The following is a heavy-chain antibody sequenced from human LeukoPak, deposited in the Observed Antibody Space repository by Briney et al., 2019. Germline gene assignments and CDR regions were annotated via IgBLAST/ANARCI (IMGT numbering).Heavy chain of an antibody. CDR1: GYTFTSYG. CDR3: ARVGSSYDYYYYMDV. J-gene: IGHJ6*03. D-gene: IGHD6-13*01. CDR2: ISAYNGNT. Sequence: ASVKVSCKASGYTFTSYGISWVRQAPGQGLEWMGWISAYNGNTNYAQKFQGRVTITADESTSTAYMELSSLRSEDTAVYYCARVGSSYDYYYYMDVWGKGTTVTISS. V-gene: IGHV1-18*01.